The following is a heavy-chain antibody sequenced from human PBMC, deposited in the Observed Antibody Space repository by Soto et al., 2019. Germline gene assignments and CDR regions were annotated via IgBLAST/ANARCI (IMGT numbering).Heavy chain of an antibody. V-gene: IGHV3-48*03. Sequence: EVLLVESGGGLVQPGGSLRLSCAASGFTFSSYEMNWVRQAPGEGLEWVSYISSSGSTIYYADSVKGRFTISRDNAKNSLYLQMNSLRAEDTAVYYCARLYSSGWIDAFDIWGQGTMVTVSS. D-gene: IGHD6-19*01. CDR2: ISSSGSTI. J-gene: IGHJ3*02. CDR1: GFTFSSYE. CDR3: ARLYSSGWIDAFDI.